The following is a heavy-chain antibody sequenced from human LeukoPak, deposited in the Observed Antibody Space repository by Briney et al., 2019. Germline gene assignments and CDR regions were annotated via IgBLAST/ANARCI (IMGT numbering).Heavy chain of an antibody. CDR1: GFTFGSCW. J-gene: IGHJ2*01. D-gene: IGHD1-26*01. CDR3: AKDRTVGASYWYFDL. V-gene: IGHV3-7*03. CDR2: INQDGSQK. Sequence: PGGSLRLSCAASGFTFGSCWMNWVRQTPGKGLEWVANINQDGSQKFYVDSVKGRFTISRDNANNSLYLQMNSLRAEDTAIYYCAKDRTVGASYWYFDLWGRGTLVTVSS.